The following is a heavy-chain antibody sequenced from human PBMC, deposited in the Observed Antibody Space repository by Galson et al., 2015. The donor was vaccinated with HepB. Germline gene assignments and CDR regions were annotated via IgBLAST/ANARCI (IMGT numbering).Heavy chain of an antibody. CDR1: GGSISSGNYY. V-gene: IGHV4-30-4*08. D-gene: IGHD1-1*01. Sequence: TLSLTCTVSGGSISSGNYYWTWIRQRPVRGLEWIGFIHYSGYTYYNPSLKSRVTISVDMSKSQFSLRLSSVTAEDTAVYYCAKGTTSIDYWGQGTLVTVSS. J-gene: IGHJ4*02. CDR2: IHYSGYT. CDR3: AKGTTSIDY.